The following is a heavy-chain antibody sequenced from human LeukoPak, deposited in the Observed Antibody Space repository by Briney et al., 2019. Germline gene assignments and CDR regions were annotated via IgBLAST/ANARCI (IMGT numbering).Heavy chain of an antibody. CDR1: GGSISSYY. Sequence: SETLSLTCTVSGGSISSYYWSWIRQPAGKGLEWIGRIYTSGSTNYNPSLKSRVTMSVDTSKNQFSLKLSSVTAADTAVYYCARDGDQDCSSTSCYYYYMDVWGKGTTVTVSS. V-gene: IGHV4-4*07. J-gene: IGHJ6*03. D-gene: IGHD2-2*01. CDR3: ARDGDQDCSSTSCYYYYMDV. CDR2: IYTSGST.